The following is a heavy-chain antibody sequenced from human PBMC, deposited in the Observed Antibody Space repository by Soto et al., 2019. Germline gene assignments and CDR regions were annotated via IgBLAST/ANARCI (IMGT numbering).Heavy chain of an antibody. J-gene: IGHJ4*02. CDR3: ARGLVVTPSVTYFDY. CDR2: IYYSGST. Sequence: KASETLSLTCTVSGGSISSYYWSWIRQPPGKGLEWIGYIYYSGSTNYNPSLKSRVTISVDTSKNQFSLKLSSVTAADTAVYYCARGLVVTPSVTYFDYWGQGTLVTVSS. CDR1: GGSISSYY. D-gene: IGHD2-21*02. V-gene: IGHV4-59*01.